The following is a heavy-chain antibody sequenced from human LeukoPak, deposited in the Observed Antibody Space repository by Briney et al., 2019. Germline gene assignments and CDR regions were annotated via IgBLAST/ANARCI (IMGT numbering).Heavy chain of an antibody. CDR3: AREGLLDSGRYYNSDY. CDR2: IYYRGST. J-gene: IGHJ4*02. D-gene: IGHD3-10*01. V-gene: IGHV4-30-4*01. Sequence: SETLSLTCTVSGGSISSGEYYWRWIRQPPGEGLEGIEYIYYRGSTYYHPSLKRRVTIPVDTSNNQFSLQLSSVTAADTAVYYCAREGLLDSGRYYNSDYWGQGTLVTVSS. CDR1: GGSISSGEYY.